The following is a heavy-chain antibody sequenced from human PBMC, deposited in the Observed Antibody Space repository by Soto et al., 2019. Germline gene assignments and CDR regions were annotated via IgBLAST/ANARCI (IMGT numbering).Heavy chain of an antibody. CDR2: ISGSGGST. J-gene: IGHJ5*02. CDR3: AKEGSDYDILTGYYNGLNWFDP. Sequence: EVQLLESGGGLVQPGGSLRLSCAASGFTFSSYAMSWVRQAPGKGLEWVSAISGSGGSTYYADSVKGRFTISRDNSKNTLDLQMNSLRAEDTAVYYCAKEGSDYDILTGYYNGLNWFDPWGQGTLVTVSS. D-gene: IGHD3-9*01. CDR1: GFTFSSYA. V-gene: IGHV3-23*01.